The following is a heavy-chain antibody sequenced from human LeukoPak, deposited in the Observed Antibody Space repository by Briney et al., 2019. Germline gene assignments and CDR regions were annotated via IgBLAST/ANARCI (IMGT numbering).Heavy chain of an antibody. J-gene: IGHJ4*02. CDR3: ARDGVIAAAYLDY. CDR1: GYTFTSYG. V-gene: IGHV1-18*01. Sequence: GASVKVSCKASGYTFTSYGISWVRQAPGQGLEWMGWISAYNDDTDYVQKFQDRVTMTTDTSTSTAYMELGSLRSDDTAVYYCARDGVIAAAYLDYWGQGTLVTVSS. D-gene: IGHD6-13*01. CDR2: ISAYNDDT.